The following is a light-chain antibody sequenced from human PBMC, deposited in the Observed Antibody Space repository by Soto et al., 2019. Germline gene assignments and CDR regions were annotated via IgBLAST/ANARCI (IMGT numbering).Light chain of an antibody. V-gene: IGKV3D-15*01. CDR1: QTITNT. CDR3: QQYNNWLRT. J-gene: IGKJ1*01. CDR2: GAS. Sequence: EIVLTQSPGTLSLSPGERATLSCRASQTITNTFLAWYQQKPGQAPRLLIYGASTRATGIPARFSGSVSGTEFALTISSLQSEDFAVYYCQQYNNWLRTFGQGTKVDI.